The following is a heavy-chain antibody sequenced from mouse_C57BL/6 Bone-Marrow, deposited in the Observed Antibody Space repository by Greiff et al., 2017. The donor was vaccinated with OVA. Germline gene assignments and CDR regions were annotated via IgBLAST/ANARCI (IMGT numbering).Heavy chain of an antibody. CDR2: IDPENGDT. CDR3: TRRDYYGPWYFDV. CDR1: GFNIKDDY. V-gene: IGHV14-4*01. Sequence: EVQRVESGAELVRPGASVKLSCTASGFNIKDDYMHWVKQRPEQGLEWIGWIDPENGDTEYASKFQGKATITADPSSNTAYLQLSSLTSEDTAVYYCTRRDYYGPWYFDVWGTGTTVTVSS. D-gene: IGHD1-2*01. J-gene: IGHJ1*03.